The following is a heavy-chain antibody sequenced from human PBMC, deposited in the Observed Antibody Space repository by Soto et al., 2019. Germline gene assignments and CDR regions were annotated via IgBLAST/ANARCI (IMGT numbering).Heavy chain of an antibody. CDR2: IYWKDDK. CDR1: GFSLSTDGMG. CDR3: APPYSGNFYYFAS. V-gene: IGHV2-5*01. J-gene: IGHJ4*02. Sequence: QITLKESGPTLVKPTQTLTLTCTFSGFSLSTDGMGVGWIYQPPGKALEWLALIYWKDDKRYSPSLKTRLPIPKDTSKNQVVLTMTNMAPADTATNYCAPPYSGNFYYFASWGQGTLVTVSP. D-gene: IGHD1-26*01.